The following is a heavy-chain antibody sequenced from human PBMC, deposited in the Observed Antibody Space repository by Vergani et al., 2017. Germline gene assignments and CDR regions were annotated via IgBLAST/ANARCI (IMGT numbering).Heavy chain of an antibody. CDR3: ARGGQQLVLGY. CDR1: GGTFSSDA. J-gene: IGHJ4*02. Sequence: QVQLVLSGAEVKKTGSSVKVSCKASGGTFSSDAISWVRQAPGQGLEWMGRIIPIFGTANYAQKFQGRVTITADESTSTAYMELSSLRSEDTAVYYCARGGQQLVLGYWGQGTLVTVSS. V-gene: IGHV1-69*13. D-gene: IGHD6-13*01. CDR2: IIPIFGTA.